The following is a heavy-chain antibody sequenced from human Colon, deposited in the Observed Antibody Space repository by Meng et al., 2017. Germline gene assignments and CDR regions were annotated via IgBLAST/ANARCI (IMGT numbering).Heavy chain of an antibody. CDR2: IRGGSSDDT. Sequence: GESLKISCAASGFTFATYGMNWVRQAPGKGLEWVSSIRGGSSDDTYYADSVQGRFAISRDNSKNTLYLQMDSLRAEDTAVYYCAKKNTPSTSWFWFDYWGHGNRVT. J-gene: IGHJ4*01. V-gene: IGHV3-23*01. D-gene: IGHD6-13*01. CDR1: GFTFATYG. CDR3: AKKNTPSTSWFWFDY.